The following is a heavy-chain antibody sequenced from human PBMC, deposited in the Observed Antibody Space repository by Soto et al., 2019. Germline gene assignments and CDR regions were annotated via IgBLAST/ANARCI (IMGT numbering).Heavy chain of an antibody. CDR3: AKAVKIPVRGGPPSDC. D-gene: IGHD3-10*01. Sequence: QVKLVESGGGVVQPGRSLRLSCAATGFTFNAFGMHWVRQASGKGLEWVAVISYDGKNKYYTDSVKGRFTISRDNSQNTLYLQMNSLRPEDTAVYYCAKAVKIPVRGGPPSDCWGQGTLVIVSS. CDR2: ISYDGKNK. J-gene: IGHJ4*02. CDR1: GFTFNAFG. V-gene: IGHV3-30*18.